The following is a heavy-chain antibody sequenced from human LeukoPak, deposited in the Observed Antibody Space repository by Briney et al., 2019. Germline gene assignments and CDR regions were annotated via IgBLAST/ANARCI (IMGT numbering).Heavy chain of an antibody. CDR1: GFTFISYA. CDR3: AGDRVSSWPDY. D-gene: IGHD6-13*01. J-gene: IGHJ4*02. CDR2: ISYDGSNK. V-gene: IGHV3-30*04. Sequence: GTSLRLSCAASGFTFISYAMHWVRQAPGKGLEWVAVISYDGSNKYYADSVKGRFTISRDNSKNTLYLQMNSLRAEDTAVYYCAGDRVSSWPDYWGQGTLVTVSS.